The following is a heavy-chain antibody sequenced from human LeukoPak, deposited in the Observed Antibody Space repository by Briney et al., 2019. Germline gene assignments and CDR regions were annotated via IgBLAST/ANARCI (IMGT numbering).Heavy chain of an antibody. Sequence: ASVKVSCKASGYTFTSYYMHWVRQAPGQGLEWMGIINPSGGSTSYAQKFQGRVTVTRDTSTSTVYMELSSLRSEDTAVYYCARDQYSSGWYVGYGMDVWGQGTTVTVSS. CDR2: INPSGGST. J-gene: IGHJ6*02. CDR3: ARDQYSSGWYVGYGMDV. V-gene: IGHV1-46*01. D-gene: IGHD6-19*01. CDR1: GYTFTSYY.